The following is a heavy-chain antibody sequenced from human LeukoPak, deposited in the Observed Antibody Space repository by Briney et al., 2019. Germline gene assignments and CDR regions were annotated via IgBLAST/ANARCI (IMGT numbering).Heavy chain of an antibody. CDR2: IYYSGST. V-gene: IGHV4-39*01. D-gene: IGHD2-2*02. Sequence: SETLSLTCTVSGGSVSSGSYYWGWIRQPPGKGLEWIGSIYYSGSTYYNPSLKSRVTISVDTSKNQFSLKLSSVTAADTAVYYCAIPAAIGDYYYYGMDVWGQGTTVTVSS. J-gene: IGHJ6*02. CDR1: GGSVSSGSYY. CDR3: AIPAAIGDYYYYGMDV.